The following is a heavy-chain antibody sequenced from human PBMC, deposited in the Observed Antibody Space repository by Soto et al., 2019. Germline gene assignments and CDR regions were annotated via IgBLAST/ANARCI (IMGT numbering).Heavy chain of an antibody. CDR3: TRAGGFGVVIMPGLDLYGMDV. D-gene: IGHD3-3*01. Sequence: PGGSLRLSCAASGFTFSSYAMHWVRQAPGKGLEWVAVISYDGSNKYYADSVKGRFTISRDNSKNTLYLQMNSLRAEDTAVYYCTRAGGFGVVIMPGLDLYGMDVWGQGTTVTVSS. CDR2: ISYDGSNK. V-gene: IGHV3-30-3*01. J-gene: IGHJ6*02. CDR1: GFTFSSYA.